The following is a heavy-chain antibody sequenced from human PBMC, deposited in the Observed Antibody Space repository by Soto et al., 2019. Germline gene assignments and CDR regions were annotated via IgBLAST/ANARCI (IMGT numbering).Heavy chain of an antibody. CDR3: ARDMGTLRGRYFDY. CDR1: GFTFSIYS. J-gene: IGHJ4*02. D-gene: IGHD3-10*01. CDR2: ISSSSSTI. V-gene: IGHV3-48*02. Sequence: EVQLVESGGGLVQPGGSLRLSGAASGFTFSIYSMNWVRQAPVTGMEWVSYISSSSSTIYYSVSVKGRFTISMDNAKDSLYLQMTSLRDEDTAVYYCARDMGTLRGRYFDYWGQGTLVTVSS.